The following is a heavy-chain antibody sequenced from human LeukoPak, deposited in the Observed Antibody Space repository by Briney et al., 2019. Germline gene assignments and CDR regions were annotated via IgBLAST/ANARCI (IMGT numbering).Heavy chain of an antibody. CDR3: ARDWEGLGEYWYFDL. Sequence: ASVKVSCKASGYTFTGYYMHWVRQAPGQGREWMGWINPNSGGTNYAQKFQGRVTMTRDTSISTAYMELSRLRSDDTAVYYCARDWEGLGEYWYFDLWGRGTLVTVSS. CDR1: GYTFTGYY. J-gene: IGHJ2*01. CDR2: INPNSGGT. D-gene: IGHD1-26*01. V-gene: IGHV1-2*02.